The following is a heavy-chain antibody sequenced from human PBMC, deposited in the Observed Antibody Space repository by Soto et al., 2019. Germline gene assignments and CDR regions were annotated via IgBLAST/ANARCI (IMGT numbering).Heavy chain of an antibody. CDR1: GGSISSYY. CDR3: AKSGYYDSSGYYRFDP. Sequence: SETLSLTCTVSGGSISSYYWSWIRQPPGKGLEWIGYIYYSGSTNYNPSLKSRVTISVDTSKNQFSLKLSSVTAADTAVYYCAKSGYYDSSGYYRFDPWGQGTLGTVSS. V-gene: IGHV4-59*01. J-gene: IGHJ5*02. D-gene: IGHD3-22*01. CDR2: IYYSGST.